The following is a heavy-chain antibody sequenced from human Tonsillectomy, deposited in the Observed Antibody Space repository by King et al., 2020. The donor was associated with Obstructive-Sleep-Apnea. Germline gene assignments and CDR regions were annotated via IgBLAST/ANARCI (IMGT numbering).Heavy chain of an antibody. CDR2: IYYSGST. V-gene: IGHV4-59*08. CDR1: GGSISTYY. Sequence: VQLQESGPGLVKPSETLSLTCSVSGGSISTYYWNWIRQPPGKGLEWIGYIYYSGSTNYNPSLKSRVTISVDTSKNQVSLNLSSVTAADTAVYDCARGGYYYFDYWGQGTLATVSS. D-gene: IGHD3-22*01. J-gene: IGHJ4*02. CDR3: ARGGYYYFDY.